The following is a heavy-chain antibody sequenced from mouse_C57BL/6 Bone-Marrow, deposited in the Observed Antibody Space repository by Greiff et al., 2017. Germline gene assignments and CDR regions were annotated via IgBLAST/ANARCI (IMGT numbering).Heavy chain of an antibody. Sequence: QVQLQQPGAELVKPGASVKLSCKASGYNFTSYWMQWVKQRPGQGLEWIGEIDPSDSYTNYNQKFKGKATFTVDTSSSTAYMQRSSLTSEDTAVYYCATYGNFEYFDDWGTGTTVTVSS. J-gene: IGHJ1*03. CDR1: GYNFTSYW. D-gene: IGHD2-1*01. CDR3: ATYGNFEYFDD. CDR2: IDPSDSYT. V-gene: IGHV1-50*01.